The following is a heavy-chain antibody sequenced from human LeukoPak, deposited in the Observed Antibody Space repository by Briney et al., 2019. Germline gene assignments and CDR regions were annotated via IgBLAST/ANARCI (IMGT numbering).Heavy chain of an antibody. J-gene: IGHJ4*02. V-gene: IGHV3-53*05. CDR2: IYSGGST. CDR1: GFTVSSNY. Sequence: GGSLRLSCAASGFTVSSNYMSWVRQAPGKGLEWVSIIYSGGSTYYADSVRGRFTISRDNSKNTLYLQMNSLRAEDTAVYYCAKGAGDVVVVLPGFVDYWGQGTLVTVSS. CDR3: AKGAGDVVVVLPGFVDY. D-gene: IGHD2-15*01.